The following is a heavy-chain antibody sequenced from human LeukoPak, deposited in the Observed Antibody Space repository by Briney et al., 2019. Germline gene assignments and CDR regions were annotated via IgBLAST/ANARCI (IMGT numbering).Heavy chain of an antibody. CDR2: ISWNSGSI. CDR1: GFSFDDYA. CDR3: ARTGARLPGGAFDI. Sequence: GGSLRLSCAASGFSFDDYATHWVRQAPGKGLEWVSGISWNSGSIGYADSVKGRFTISRDNAKNSLYLQMNSLRAEDTALYYCARTGARLPGGAFDIWGQGTMVTVSS. J-gene: IGHJ3*02. V-gene: IGHV3-9*01. D-gene: IGHD5-18*01.